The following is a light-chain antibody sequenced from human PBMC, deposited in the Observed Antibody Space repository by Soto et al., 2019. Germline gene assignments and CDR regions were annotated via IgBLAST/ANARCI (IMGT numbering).Light chain of an antibody. CDR1: SSDIGGYNY. Sequence: QSALTQPRSVSGSPGQSVTISCTGTSSDIGGYNYVSWYQQHPGKAPKLMIYDVSKRPSGVPDRFSGSKSGNTASLTISGLQAEDEADYYCQSYDSSLSGPRVFGTGTKLTVL. CDR2: DVS. J-gene: IGLJ1*01. CDR3: QSYDSSLSGPRV. V-gene: IGLV2-11*01.